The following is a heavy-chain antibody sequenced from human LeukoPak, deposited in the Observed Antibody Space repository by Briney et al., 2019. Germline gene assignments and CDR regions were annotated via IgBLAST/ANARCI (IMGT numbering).Heavy chain of an antibody. D-gene: IGHD4-17*01. V-gene: IGHV4-59*12. CDR2: VYYSGTT. CDR1: GDSISTYY. CDR3: AKTTDNYYYYYMDV. Sequence: PSETLSLTCTVSGDSISTYYWTWIRQPPGEGLEWIGYVYYSGTTNYNPSLKSRVTISVDTSKNHFSLKLTSVTAADTAVYYCAKTTDNYYYYYMDVWGKGTTVTVSS. J-gene: IGHJ6*03.